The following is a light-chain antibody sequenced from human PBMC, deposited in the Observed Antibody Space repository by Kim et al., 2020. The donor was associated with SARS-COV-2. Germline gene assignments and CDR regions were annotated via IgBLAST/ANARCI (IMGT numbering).Light chain of an antibody. V-gene: IGKV3-15*01. J-gene: IGKJ2*01. CDR3: QQYNSWLGT. Sequence: EIVMTQSPATLSVSPGERATLSCRASQSVSSNLAWYQQKPGQAPRLLIYGASTRATGIPARFSGSGSGTEFTLTISSLQSEDFAVYYCQQYNSWLGTFGEGTKLEI. CDR1: QSVSSN. CDR2: GAS.